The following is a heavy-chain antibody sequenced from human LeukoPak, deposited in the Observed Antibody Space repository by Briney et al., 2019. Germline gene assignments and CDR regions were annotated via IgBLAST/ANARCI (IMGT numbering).Heavy chain of an antibody. CDR1: GDSVSSNSAA. D-gene: IGHD3-16*01. Sequence: SQTLSLTCAISGDSVSSNSAAWNWIRQSPSRGLEWLGRTYYRSKWYNDYAVSVKSRITINPDTSKNQFSLQLNSVTPEDTAVYYCARDQMITFGGVIVNDAFGIWGQGTMVTVSS. CDR2: TYYRSKWYN. V-gene: IGHV6-1*01. CDR3: ARDQMITFGGVIVNDAFGI. J-gene: IGHJ3*02.